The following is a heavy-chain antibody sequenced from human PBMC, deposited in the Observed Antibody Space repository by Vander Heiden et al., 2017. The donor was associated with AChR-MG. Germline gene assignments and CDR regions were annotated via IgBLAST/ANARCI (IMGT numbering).Heavy chain of an antibody. D-gene: IGHD5-18*01. CDR2: ISSSGSTI. Sequence: QVRLVESGGGLVKPGGSLRLSCAASGFTFSDYYMGWIRQAPGKGLEWVSYISSSGSTIYYADSVKGRFTISRDNAKNSLYLQMNSLRAEDTAVYYCARDGEDTAMVNWYFDLWGRGTLVTVSS. J-gene: IGHJ2*01. V-gene: IGHV3-11*01. CDR1: GFTFSDYY. CDR3: ARDGEDTAMVNWYFDL.